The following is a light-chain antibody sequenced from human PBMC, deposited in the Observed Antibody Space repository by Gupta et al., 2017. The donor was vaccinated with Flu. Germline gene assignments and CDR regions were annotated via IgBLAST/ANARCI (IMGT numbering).Light chain of an antibody. J-gene: IGKJ1*01. Sequence: IQMIQSPSSLSASVGDRVIITCRASEDISNYLAWYQQKPGKVPKLLIYDASTLQSGVPSRFSGSGSGTDFSLTISSLQPEDVATYYCQKYNNAFGQGTKVEIK. CDR3: QKYNNA. V-gene: IGKV1-27*01. CDR2: DAS. CDR1: EDISNY.